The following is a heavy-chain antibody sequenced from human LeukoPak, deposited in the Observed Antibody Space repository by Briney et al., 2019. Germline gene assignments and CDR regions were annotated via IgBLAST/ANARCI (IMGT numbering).Heavy chain of an antibody. CDR1: GFALSSYA. V-gene: IGHV3-23*01. D-gene: IGHD2-2*03. J-gene: IGHJ4*02. CDR3: ALGKNFGYHYFDF. Sequence: SGGSLRLSCAASGFALSSYAMSWVRQAPGKGLEWVSATSSSDAGTYHAESVRGRFTISRDNSKNTLFLQMSSLRPEDAAVYYCALGKNFGYHYFDFWGQGALVTVSS. CDR2: TSSSDAGT.